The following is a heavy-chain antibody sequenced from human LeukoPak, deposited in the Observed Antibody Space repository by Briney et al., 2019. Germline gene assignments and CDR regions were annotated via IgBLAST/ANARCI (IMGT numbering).Heavy chain of an antibody. CDR1: GFTFSSYA. J-gene: IGHJ4*02. V-gene: IGHV3-23*01. D-gene: IGHD3-9*01. CDR3: ARGPGVRYFDWYYFDY. CDR2: ISGSGGST. Sequence: GGSLRLSCAASGFTFSSYAMSWVRQAPGKGLEWVSAISGSGGSTYYADSVKGRFTISRDDSKNTLYLQMNSLRAEDTAVYYCARGPGVRYFDWYYFDYWGQGTLVTVSS.